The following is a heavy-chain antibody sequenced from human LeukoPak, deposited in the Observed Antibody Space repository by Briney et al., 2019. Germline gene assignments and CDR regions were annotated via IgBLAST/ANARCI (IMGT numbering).Heavy chain of an antibody. V-gene: IGHV3-74*01. CDR1: GFTFSSYW. J-gene: IGHJ4*02. Sequence: GGSLRLSCAASGFTFSSYWMHWVRQAPGKGLVWVSRINSDGSRTSYADSVKGRFTIARDNAKKTVYLQMNSLRAEDTTVYYCARDPVYGYDGFDYWGQGNLVTVSS. CDR2: INSDGSRT. D-gene: IGHD5-18*01. CDR3: ARDPVYGYDGFDY.